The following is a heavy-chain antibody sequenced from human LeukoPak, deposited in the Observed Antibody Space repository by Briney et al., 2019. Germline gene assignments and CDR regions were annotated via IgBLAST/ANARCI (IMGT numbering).Heavy chain of an antibody. CDR2: IIPIFGTA. V-gene: IGHV1-69*13. Sequence: SVKVSCKASGGTFSSYAISWMRQAPGQGLEWMGGIIPIFGTANYAQKFQGRVTITADESTSTAYMELSSLRSEDTAVYYCARDPGGYYEGLPYFDYWGQGTLVTVSS. CDR1: GGTFSSYA. D-gene: IGHD3-22*01. CDR3: ARDPGGYYEGLPYFDY. J-gene: IGHJ4*02.